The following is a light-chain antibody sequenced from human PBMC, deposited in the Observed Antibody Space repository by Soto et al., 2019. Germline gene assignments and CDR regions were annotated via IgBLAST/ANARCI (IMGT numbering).Light chain of an antibody. J-gene: IGKJ1*01. CDR1: PTISTS. CDR2: GAS. Sequence: TQSPCSLSLSPGDRATLSCRASPTISTSLAWYQQKRGQAPGLLILGASNMPTGIPARFSGSGSGTDFPLTIARLEPEDLAVYSCQREGCPLRRCGRGTKWIS. CDR3: QREGCPLRR. V-gene: IGKV3-20*01.